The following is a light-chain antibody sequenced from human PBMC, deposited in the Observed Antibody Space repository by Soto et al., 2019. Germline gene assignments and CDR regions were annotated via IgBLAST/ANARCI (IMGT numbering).Light chain of an antibody. J-gene: IGKJ4*01. V-gene: IGKV3-11*01. CDR3: QQRTNWPPLT. CDR2: DAS. Sequence: EIVLTQSPATLSLSPGERATLSCRASQSVGTYLAWYQQKPGQAPRLLIYDASNRATGIPARFSGSGSGTDFTLTIIGLEPEDFAGYYCQQRTNWPPLTVGGGTKVEIK. CDR1: QSVGTY.